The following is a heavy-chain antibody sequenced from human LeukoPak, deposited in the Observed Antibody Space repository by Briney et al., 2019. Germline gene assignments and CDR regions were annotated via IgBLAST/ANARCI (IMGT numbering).Heavy chain of an antibody. J-gene: IGHJ6*02. D-gene: IGHD3-16*01. V-gene: IGHV3-7*03. Sequence: LSGRSLRLSCAASGFTFSSYAMHWVRQAPGKGLEWVASINHNGNVNYYVDSVKGRFTISRDNAKNSLYQQMSNLRAEDTAVYFCARGGGLDVWGQGATVTVSS. CDR2: INHNGNVN. CDR3: ARGGGLDV. CDR1: GFTFSSYA.